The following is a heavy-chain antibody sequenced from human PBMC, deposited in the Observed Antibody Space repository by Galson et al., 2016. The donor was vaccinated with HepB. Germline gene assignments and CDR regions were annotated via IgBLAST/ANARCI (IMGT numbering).Heavy chain of an antibody. Sequence: SLRLSCAVSGFTFNSHWMTWIRQAPGQGLEWVAVISYDESIKYYADPGKGRFTISRDNSKNTLYLQMNSLRAEDTAVYYCARPRLGIQTWSKYYYYGFDVWGQGTTVTVSS. J-gene: IGHJ6*02. CDR3: ARPRLGIQTWSKYYYYGFDV. V-gene: IGHV3-30*03. D-gene: IGHD5-18*01. CDR1: GFTFNSHW. CDR2: ISYDESIK.